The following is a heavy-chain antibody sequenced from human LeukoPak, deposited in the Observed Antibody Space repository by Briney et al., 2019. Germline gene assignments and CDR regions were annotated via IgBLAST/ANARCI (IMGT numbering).Heavy chain of an antibody. D-gene: IGHD3-10*01. CDR3: AKHLWRDLLWFGEGYYFGY. J-gene: IGHJ4*02. Sequence: GGSLRLSCAASGFTVSSNYAMSWGRQAPGKGLECVSVISGDGGSTYYADSVKGRFTISRDNSKNTLYLQVNSLRAEDTAVYYCAKHLWRDLLWFGEGYYFGYWGQGTLVTVSS. CDR1: GFTVSSNYA. CDR2: ISGDGGST. V-gene: IGHV3-23*01.